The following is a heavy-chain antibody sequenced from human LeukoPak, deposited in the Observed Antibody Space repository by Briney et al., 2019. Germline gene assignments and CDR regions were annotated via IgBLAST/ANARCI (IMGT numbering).Heavy chain of an antibody. J-gene: IGHJ4*02. CDR2: ISSNSRTV. Sequence: GGSLRLSCVVSGFTFSYYGMNWVRQAPGKGLEWVSYISSNSRTVECADSVQGRFTISRDNAKNSLYLQMNTLRAEDTAVYYCARGGAARPDYWGRGMLVSVSS. V-gene: IGHV3-48*01. CDR1: GFTFSYYG. CDR3: ARGGAARPDY. D-gene: IGHD6-6*01.